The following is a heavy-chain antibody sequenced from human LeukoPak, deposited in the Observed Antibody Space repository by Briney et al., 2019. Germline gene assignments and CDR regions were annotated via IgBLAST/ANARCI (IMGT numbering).Heavy chain of an antibody. CDR1: GYTFTSYG. J-gene: IGHJ4*02. V-gene: IGHV1-18*01. Sequence: ASVKVSCKASGYTFTSYGISWVRQAPGQGLEWMGWISAYNGNTNYAQKLQGRVTMTTDTSTSTACMELRSLRSDDTAVYYCARVRRYYYDSSGPADYWGQGTLVTVSS. CDR2: ISAYNGNT. D-gene: IGHD3-22*01. CDR3: ARVRRYYYDSSGPADY.